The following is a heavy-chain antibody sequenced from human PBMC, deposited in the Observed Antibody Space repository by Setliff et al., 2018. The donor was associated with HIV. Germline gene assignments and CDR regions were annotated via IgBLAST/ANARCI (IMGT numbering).Heavy chain of an antibody. Sequence: PSETPSLTCTVSGGSISTHHWSWIRQPPGKGLEWIGQINYDGKTNYNPSLKSRVTVSVDKSKDQLSLNLNSVTAADTAVYFCARVLSSGYAGPFDSWGQGTLVTVSS. CDR2: INYDGKT. D-gene: IGHD3-22*01. CDR3: ARVLSSGYAGPFDS. CDR1: GGSISTHH. J-gene: IGHJ5*01. V-gene: IGHV4-59*11.